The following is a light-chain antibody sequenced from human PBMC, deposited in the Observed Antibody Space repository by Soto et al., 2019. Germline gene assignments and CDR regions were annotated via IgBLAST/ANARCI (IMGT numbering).Light chain of an antibody. CDR1: SSDVGGYNY. CDR3: SSYTSGTTLYV. J-gene: IGLJ1*01. CDR2: ASS. Sequence: QSALTQPASVSGSPGQSITISCTGTSSDVGGYNYVSWYQHHPGKAPRLMIYASSSRPSWVPHRFSGSRSGNTASLTISGLQAEDEADYYCSSYTSGTTLYVFGTGTKLTVL. V-gene: IGLV2-14*01.